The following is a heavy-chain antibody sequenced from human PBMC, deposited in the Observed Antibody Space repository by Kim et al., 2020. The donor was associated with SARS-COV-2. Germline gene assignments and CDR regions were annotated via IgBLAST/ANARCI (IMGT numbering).Heavy chain of an antibody. V-gene: IGHV4-39*01. Sequence: SETLSLTCTVSGGSISSSSYYWGWIRQPPGKGLEWIGSIYYSGSTYYNPSLKSRVTISVDTSKNQFSLKLSSVTAADTAVYYCARHGRGFGVVIFPTWPFDYWGQGTLVTVSS. CDR1: GGSISSSSYY. CDR2: IYYSGST. J-gene: IGHJ4*02. CDR3: ARHGRGFGVVIFPTWPFDY. D-gene: IGHD3-3*01.